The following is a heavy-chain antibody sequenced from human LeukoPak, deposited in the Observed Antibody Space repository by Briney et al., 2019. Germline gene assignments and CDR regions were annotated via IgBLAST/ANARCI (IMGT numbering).Heavy chain of an antibody. J-gene: IGHJ4*02. Sequence: ASVKVSCKASGYTFTGYYMHWVRQAPGQGLEWMGWIDPNSGGTNYAQKFQGKVTMTRDTSISTAYMELSRLRSDDTAVYYCARGLAVAHLREYYFDYWGQGTLVTVSS. CDR2: IDPNSGGT. V-gene: IGHV1-2*02. D-gene: IGHD6-19*01. CDR3: ARGLAVAHLREYYFDY. CDR1: GYTFTGYY.